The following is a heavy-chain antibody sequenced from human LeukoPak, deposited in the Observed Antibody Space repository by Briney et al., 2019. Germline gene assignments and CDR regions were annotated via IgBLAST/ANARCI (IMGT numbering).Heavy chain of an antibody. CDR1: GFTVSSNY. D-gene: IGHD3-16*02. Sequence: GGSLRLSCAASGFTVSSNYMSWVRQAPGKGLEWVSVIYSGGSTYYADSAKGRFTISRDNSKNTLYLQMNSLRAEDTAVYYCVREDYVWGSYRSSGSDWGQGTLVTVSS. CDR3: VREDYVWGSYRSSGSD. J-gene: IGHJ4*02. CDR2: IYSGGST. V-gene: IGHV3-66*01.